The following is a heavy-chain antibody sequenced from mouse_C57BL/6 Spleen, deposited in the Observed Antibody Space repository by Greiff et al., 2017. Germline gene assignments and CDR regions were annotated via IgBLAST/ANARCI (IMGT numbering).Heavy chain of an antibody. V-gene: IGHV1-4*01. Sequence: QVQLQQSGAELARPGASVKMSCKASGYTFTSYAMHWVKQRPGQGLEWIGYINPSSGYTKYNQKFKDKATLTADKSSSTAYMQLSSLTSEDSAVYYCARVGTGWYFDVWGTGTTVTVSS. CDR3: ARVGTGWYFDV. D-gene: IGHD4-1*01. CDR1: GYTFTSYA. J-gene: IGHJ1*03. CDR2: INPSSGYT.